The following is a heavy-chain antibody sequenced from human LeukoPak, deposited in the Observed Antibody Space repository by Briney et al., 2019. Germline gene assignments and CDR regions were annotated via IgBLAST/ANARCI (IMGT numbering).Heavy chain of an antibody. D-gene: IGHD3-10*01. CDR3: ARGRPNYYGSGSYLIDY. Sequence: ASVKVSCKASGYTFTSYDINWVRQATGQGLEWMGWMNPNSGNTGYAQKFQGRVTMTRNTSISTAYMELSSLRSEDTAVYYCARGRPNYYGSGSYLIDYWGQGTLVTVSS. CDR2: MNPNSGNT. V-gene: IGHV1-8*01. CDR1: GYTFTSYD. J-gene: IGHJ4*02.